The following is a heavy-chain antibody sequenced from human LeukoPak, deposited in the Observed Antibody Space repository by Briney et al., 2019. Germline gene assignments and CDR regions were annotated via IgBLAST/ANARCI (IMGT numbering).Heavy chain of an antibody. V-gene: IGHV4-4*07. CDR2: ISTSGST. CDR3: ARVRYSDSSVLTRKRSYYFDY. J-gene: IGHJ4*02. Sequence: SETLSLTCTVSGGSISSYYWSWIRQPAGKGLESIGHISTSGSTNYSPSLKSRVTMSVDTSKNQFSLKLSSVTAADTAVYYCARVRYSDSSVLTRKRSYYFDYWGQGTLVTVSS. D-gene: IGHD3-22*01. CDR1: GGSISSYY.